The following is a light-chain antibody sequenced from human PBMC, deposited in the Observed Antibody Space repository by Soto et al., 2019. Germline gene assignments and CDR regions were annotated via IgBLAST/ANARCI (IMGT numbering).Light chain of an antibody. V-gene: IGKV4-1*01. CDR1: QSVLYSSNNKNY. Sequence: DIVMSQSPDSLAVSLGERATINCKSSQSVLYSSNNKNYLAWYQQKPRQPPKLLIYWASTRQSGVPDRFSGSGSGTDFTLTISNLQAEDVAFYYCQQYYTTPYTFGHGTMLEIK. CDR3: QQYYTTPYT. CDR2: WAS. J-gene: IGKJ2*01.